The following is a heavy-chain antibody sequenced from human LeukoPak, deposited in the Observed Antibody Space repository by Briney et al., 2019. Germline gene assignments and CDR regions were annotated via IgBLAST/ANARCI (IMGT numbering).Heavy chain of an antibody. CDR1: GLTFSIHW. CDR2: ISGGGGST. V-gene: IGHV3-23*01. CDR3: AKGRRDGYDFDFDY. D-gene: IGHD5-24*01. J-gene: IGHJ4*02. Sequence: GGSLRLSCAASGLTFSIHWMNWVRQAPGKGLEWVSTISGGGGSTYYADSVKGRFTISRDNSKNTLYLQMNSLRAEDTAVYYCAKGRRDGYDFDFDYWGQGTLVTVSS.